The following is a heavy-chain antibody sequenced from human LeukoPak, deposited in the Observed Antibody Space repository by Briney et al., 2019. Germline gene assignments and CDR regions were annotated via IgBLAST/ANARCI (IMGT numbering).Heavy chain of an antibody. V-gene: IGHV4-59*12. D-gene: IGHD6-19*01. CDR2: IYYSGST. CDR3: ARVHSSGWYLNIVFDY. CDR1: GGSISSYY. J-gene: IGHJ4*02. Sequence: SETLSLTCTVSGGSISSYYWSWIRQPPGKGLEWIGYIYYSGSTNYNPSLKSRVTISVDTSKNQFSLKLSSVTAADTAVYYCARVHSSGWYLNIVFDYWGQGTLVTVSS.